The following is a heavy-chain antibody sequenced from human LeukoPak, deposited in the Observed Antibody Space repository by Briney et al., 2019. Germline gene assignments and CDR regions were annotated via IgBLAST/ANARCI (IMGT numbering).Heavy chain of an antibody. CDR2: INPNSGGT. CDR1: GYTFTSYG. J-gene: IGHJ5*02. Sequence: ASVKVSCKASGYTFTSYGISWVRQAPGQGLEWMGWINPNSGGTNYAQKFQGRVTMTRDTSISTAYMELSRLRSDDTAVYYCARVRTSIAAAGAPWFDPWGQGTLITVSS. V-gene: IGHV1-2*02. CDR3: ARVRTSIAAAGAPWFDP. D-gene: IGHD6-13*01.